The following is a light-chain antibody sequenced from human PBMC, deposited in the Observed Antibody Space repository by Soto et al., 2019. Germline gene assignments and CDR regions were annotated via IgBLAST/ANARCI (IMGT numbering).Light chain of an antibody. CDR1: SSDVGGYNY. V-gene: IGLV2-11*01. J-gene: IGLJ1*01. CDR3: CSYAGSPRYV. CDR2: DVS. Sequence: QSGLTQPRSVSGSPGQSVTISCTGTSSDVGGYNYVSWYQQHPGKAPKVMIYDVSERPPGVPDRFSGSKSGNTASLTISGLQAEDEADYYCCSYAGSPRYVFGTGTKLTVL.